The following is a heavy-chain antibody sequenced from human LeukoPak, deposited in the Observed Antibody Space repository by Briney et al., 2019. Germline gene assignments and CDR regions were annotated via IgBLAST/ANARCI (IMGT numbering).Heavy chain of an antibody. CDR3: ARSVVVPAATDY. CDR2: ISAYNGNT. CDR1: GYTFTSYG. Sequence: ASVKVSCKASGYTFTSYGISWVRQAPGQGLEWMGWISAYNGNTNYAQKLQGKVTMTTDTSTSTAYMELRSLRSDDTAVYYSARSVVVPAATDYWGQGTLVTVSS. V-gene: IGHV1-18*01. D-gene: IGHD2-2*01. J-gene: IGHJ4*02.